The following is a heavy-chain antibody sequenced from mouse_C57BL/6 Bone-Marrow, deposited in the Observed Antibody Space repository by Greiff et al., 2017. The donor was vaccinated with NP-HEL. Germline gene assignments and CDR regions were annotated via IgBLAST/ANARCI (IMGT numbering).Heavy chain of an antibody. V-gene: IGHV3-3*01. CDR3: AREILAITTVVATVRYFDY. CDR1: GFSINSDCY. Sequence: EVQRVESGPSLVRPSQTLSLTCTVTGFSINSDCYWIWIRQFPGNKLEYIGYTFYSGITYYNPSLESRTYITRDTSKNQFSLKLSSVTTEDTATYYCAREILAITTVVATVRYFDYWGQGTTLTVSS. D-gene: IGHD1-1*01. CDR2: TFYSGIT. J-gene: IGHJ2*01.